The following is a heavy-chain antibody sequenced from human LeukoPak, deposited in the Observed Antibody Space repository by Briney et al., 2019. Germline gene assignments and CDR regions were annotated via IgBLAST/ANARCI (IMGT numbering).Heavy chain of an antibody. CDR3: ARRVAVGNYFDP. D-gene: IGHD4-11*01. Sequence: SETLSLTCSVSGGSISTDYWSWVRQPPGKGPQWIGYIYYSGSTNYNPSLKSRVTISLNTAKNQFSLRLRSVTAADTAVYYCARRVAVGNYFDPWGQGTLVTVSS. J-gene: IGHJ5*02. CDR2: IYYSGST. V-gene: IGHV4-59*08. CDR1: GGSISTDY.